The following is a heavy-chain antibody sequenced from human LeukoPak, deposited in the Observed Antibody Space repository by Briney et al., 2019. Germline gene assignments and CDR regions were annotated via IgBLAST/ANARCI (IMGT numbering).Heavy chain of an antibody. CDR1: GFTVSSNY. CDR3: ARDLGKYYYDSSGYLSA. V-gene: IGHV3-66*01. D-gene: IGHD3-22*01. J-gene: IGHJ6*02. CDR2: IYSGGST. Sequence: GGSLRLSCAASGFTVSSNYMSWVRQAPGKGLEWVSVIYSGGSTYYADSVKGRFTISRDNSKNTLYLQMNSLRAEDTAVYYCARDLGKYYYDSSGYLSAWGQGTTVTVSS.